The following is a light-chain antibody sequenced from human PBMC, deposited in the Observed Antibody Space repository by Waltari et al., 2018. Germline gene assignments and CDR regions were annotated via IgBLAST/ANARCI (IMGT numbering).Light chain of an antibody. CDR2: AAS. Sequence: EIAMTQSPVTLSVSPGDTATLSCRASQSISINLAWYQQKPGQAPRLLTYAASTRASGIPARFSGSGSGTEFTLTISSLQSEDFAVYYCQQYDNWPPWTFGQGTKVEI. CDR3: QQYDNWPPWT. V-gene: IGKV3-15*01. CDR1: QSISIN. J-gene: IGKJ1*01.